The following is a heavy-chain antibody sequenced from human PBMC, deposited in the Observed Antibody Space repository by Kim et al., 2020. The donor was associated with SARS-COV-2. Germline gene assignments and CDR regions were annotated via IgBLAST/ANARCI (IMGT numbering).Heavy chain of an antibody. J-gene: IGHJ4*02. CDR1: GFTFSNAW. D-gene: IGHD1-26*01. V-gene: IGHV3-15*01. Sequence: GGSLRLSCAASGFTFSNAWMSWVRQAPGKGLEWVGRIKSKTDGGTTDYAAPVKGRFTISRDDSKNTLYLQMNSLKTEDTAVYYCTTDRGEWEPPHFVDYWGQGTLVTVSS. CDR2: IKSKTDGGTT. CDR3: TTDRGEWEPPHFVDY.